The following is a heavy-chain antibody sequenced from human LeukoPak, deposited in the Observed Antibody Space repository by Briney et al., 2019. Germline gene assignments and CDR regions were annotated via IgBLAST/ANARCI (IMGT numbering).Heavy chain of an antibody. D-gene: IGHD3-10*01. CDR1: GFTFSDYY. V-gene: IGHV3-11*04. Sequence: GGSLRLSCAASGFTFSDYYMSWIRQAPGKGLEWVSYISSSGSTIYYADSVKGRFTISRDNAKNSLYLQMNSLRAEDTAVYYCARVSVRGVIITAFDIWGQGTMVTVSS. CDR3: ARVSVRGVIITAFDI. J-gene: IGHJ3*02. CDR2: ISSSGSTI.